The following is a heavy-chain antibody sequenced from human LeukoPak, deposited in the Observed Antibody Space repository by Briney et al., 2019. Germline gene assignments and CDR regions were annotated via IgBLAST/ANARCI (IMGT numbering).Heavy chain of an antibody. CDR3: AIIGCYRGVCSSDI. J-gene: IGHJ3*02. Sequence: PGGSLRLSCAASTFSLTNYAINWVRQAPGQGLEWVSHISSSDTILYADSVKGRFTISSDNAKNSLYLQMNSLRAEDTAVYYCAIIGCYRGVCSSDIWGQGTMVTVS. CDR1: TFSLTNYA. V-gene: IGHV3-48*01. CDR2: ISSSDTI. D-gene: IGHD2-2*01.